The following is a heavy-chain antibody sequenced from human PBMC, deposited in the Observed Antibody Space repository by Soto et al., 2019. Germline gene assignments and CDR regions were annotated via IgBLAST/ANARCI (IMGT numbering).Heavy chain of an antibody. CDR3: SSSRFTMTRYDY. J-gene: IGHJ4*02. V-gene: IGHV3-53*01. CDR2: IYSDGST. CDR1: GFIVSTNF. D-gene: IGHD3-22*01. Sequence: EVQLVESGGDLIQPGGSLRLSCAASGFIVSTNFMSWVRQAPGKGLEWVSVIYSDGSTYYADSVKGRFTISRDNSKNTLYLQSNGLRAEDTAVYYCSSSRFTMTRYDYWGQGTLVNVSS.